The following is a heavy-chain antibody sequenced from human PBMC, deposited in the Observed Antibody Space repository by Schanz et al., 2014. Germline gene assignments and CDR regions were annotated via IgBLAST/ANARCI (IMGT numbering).Heavy chain of an antibody. CDR1: GITFSDYA. CDR2: ISWNSGSI. V-gene: IGHV3-9*01. Sequence: EVQLLESGGALEQPGGSLRLSCAASGITFSDYAMSWVRQAPGKGLEWVSGISWNSGSIGYADSVKGRFTISRDDAKNSLYLQMNSVTAEDTALYYCAKDIRIRLFFQFDSWGQGTLVTVSS. J-gene: IGHJ4*02. CDR3: AKDIRIRLFFQFDS. D-gene: IGHD3-3*01.